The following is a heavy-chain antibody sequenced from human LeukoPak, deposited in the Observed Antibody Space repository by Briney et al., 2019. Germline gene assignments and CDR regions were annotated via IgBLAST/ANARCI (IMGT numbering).Heavy chain of an antibody. Sequence: SETLSLTCTVSGGSISSGGYYWSWIRQPAGKGLEWIGRIYTSGSTNYNPSLKSRVTMSVDTSKNQFSLQLSSVTAADTAVYYCRGVRFGELFDYWGQGTLVTVSS. J-gene: IGHJ4*02. V-gene: IGHV4-61*02. CDR1: GGSISSGGYY. CDR3: RGVRFGELFDY. D-gene: IGHD3-10*01. CDR2: IYTSGST.